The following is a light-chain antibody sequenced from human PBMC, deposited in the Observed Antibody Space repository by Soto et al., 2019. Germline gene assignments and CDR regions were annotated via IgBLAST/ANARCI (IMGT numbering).Light chain of an antibody. CDR3: QQSNSKSWT. J-gene: IGKJ1*01. CDR2: EAS. Sequence: DIQMTQSPSTLSASVGDRVTITCRASQGISRWLAWYQQKPGRAPKLLIYEASILESGVPSRFSGSGSGTEITLTMSSLQPSDFATYYCQQSNSKSWTFGQGTRVEIK. V-gene: IGKV1-5*01. CDR1: QGISRW.